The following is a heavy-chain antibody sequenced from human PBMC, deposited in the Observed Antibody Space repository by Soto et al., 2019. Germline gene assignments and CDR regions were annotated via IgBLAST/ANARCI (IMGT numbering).Heavy chain of an antibody. V-gene: IGHV3-30*18. CDR3: AKGGLVLRYFDWLLDYGMDV. Sequence: PGGSLRLSCAASGFTFSSYGMHWVRQAPGKGLEWVAVISYDGSNKYYADSVKGRFTISRDNSKNTLYLQMNSLRAEDTAVYYCAKGGLVLRYFDWLLDYGMDVWGQGTTVTVSS. CDR1: GFTFSSYG. D-gene: IGHD3-9*01. CDR2: ISYDGSNK. J-gene: IGHJ6*02.